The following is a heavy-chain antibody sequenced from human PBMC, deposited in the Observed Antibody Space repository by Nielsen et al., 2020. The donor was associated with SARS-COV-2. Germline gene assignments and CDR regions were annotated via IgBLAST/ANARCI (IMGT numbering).Heavy chain of an antibody. CDR1: GGSISSGDYF. J-gene: IGHJ6*02. D-gene: IGHD2-8*01. Sequence: SETLSLTCTVSGGSISSGDYFWSWIRQPPEKGLEWIGYISYSGSTYYNPSLKSRVDVSVDTSKNQFSLKLSSVTAADTAVYYCARGNTKDHSLDVWGQGTTVTVSS. CDR3: ARGNTKDHSLDV. CDR2: ISYSGST. V-gene: IGHV4-30-4*01.